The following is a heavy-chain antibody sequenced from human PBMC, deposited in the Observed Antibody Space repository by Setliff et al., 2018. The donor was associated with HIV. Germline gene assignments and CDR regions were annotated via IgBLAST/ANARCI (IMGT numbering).Heavy chain of an antibody. CDR3: ARDVRELDWFDP. D-gene: IGHD3-10*02. CDR2: IYYSGST. J-gene: IGHJ5*02. Sequence: KTSETLSLTCTVSGGSISSGGYYWSWIRQHPGKGLEWIGYIYYSGSTYYNPSLKSRVTISVDTSKNQFSLKLSSVTAADTAVYYCARDVRELDWFDPWGQGTLVTAPQ. V-gene: IGHV4-31*03. CDR1: GGSISSGGYY.